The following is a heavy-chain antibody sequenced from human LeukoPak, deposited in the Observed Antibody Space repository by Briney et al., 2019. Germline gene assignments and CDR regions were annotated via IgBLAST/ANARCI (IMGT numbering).Heavy chain of an antibody. CDR2: IYYSGST. D-gene: IGHD3-22*01. Sequence: SETLSLTCTVSGGSISRSSYYWGWIRQPPGKGLEWIGSIYYSGSTYDNPSLKSRVTISVHTSKNQLPLKLSSVTAADTAVYYCASRSDDSSLYYFDYWGQGTLVTVSS. CDR3: ASRSDDSSLYYFDY. J-gene: IGHJ4*02. V-gene: IGHV4-39*01. CDR1: GGSISRSSYY.